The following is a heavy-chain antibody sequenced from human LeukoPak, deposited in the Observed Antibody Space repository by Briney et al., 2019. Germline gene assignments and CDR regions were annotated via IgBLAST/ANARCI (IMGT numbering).Heavy chain of an antibody. CDR1: GGSFSGYY. D-gene: IGHD2/OR15-2a*01. CDR2: INHSGST. CDR3: ARRGLYGLIY. J-gene: IGHJ4*02. V-gene: IGHV4-34*01. Sequence: KASETLSLTCAVYGGSFSGYYWSWIRQPPGKGLEWIGEINHSGSTNYNPSLKSRVTISVDTSKNQFSLKLSSETAADTAVYYCARRGLYGLIYWGQETLVTVSS.